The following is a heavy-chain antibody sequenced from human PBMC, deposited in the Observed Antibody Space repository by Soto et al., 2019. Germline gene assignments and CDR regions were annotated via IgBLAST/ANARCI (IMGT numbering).Heavy chain of an antibody. CDR1: GFTFSSYA. D-gene: IGHD6-13*01. Sequence: GGSLRLSCAASGFTFSSYAMSWVRQAPGKGLEWVSAISGSGGSTYYADSVKGRFTISRDNSKNTLYLQMNSLRAEDTAVYYCAKCLSGAASGYYYGMDVWGQGTTVTVSS. CDR2: ISGSGGST. V-gene: IGHV3-23*01. CDR3: AKCLSGAASGYYYGMDV. J-gene: IGHJ6*02.